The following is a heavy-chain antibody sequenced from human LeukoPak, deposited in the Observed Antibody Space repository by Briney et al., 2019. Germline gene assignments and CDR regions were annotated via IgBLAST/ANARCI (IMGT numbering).Heavy chain of an antibody. J-gene: IGHJ4*02. CDR3: ARDLWNGSGAFDY. Sequence: SETLSLTCTVSGGSISSSSYYWGWIRQPPGKGLEWIGSIYYSGSTYYNPSLKSRVTISVDTSKNQFSLKLSSVTAADTAVYYCARDLWNGSGAFDYWGQGTLVTVSS. CDR2: IYYSGST. CDR1: GGSISSSSYY. V-gene: IGHV4-39*02. D-gene: IGHD1-1*01.